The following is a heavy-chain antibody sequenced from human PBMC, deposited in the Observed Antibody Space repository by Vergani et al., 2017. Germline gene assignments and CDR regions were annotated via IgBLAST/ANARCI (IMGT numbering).Heavy chain of an antibody. D-gene: IGHD1-26*01. CDR3: ARXGIVGAGPANCFDP. CDR1: GYSFTNYW. Sequence: EVQLVQSGAEVKQPGESLKISCKASGYSFTNYWIGWVRQMPGKGLEWMGIIYPGDSDTRYSPSFQGQVTISADNSISTAYLHWSSLKASDSAMYYCARXGIVGAGPANCFDPWGQGTLVTVSS. CDR2: IYPGDSDT. V-gene: IGHV5-51*01. J-gene: IGHJ5*02.